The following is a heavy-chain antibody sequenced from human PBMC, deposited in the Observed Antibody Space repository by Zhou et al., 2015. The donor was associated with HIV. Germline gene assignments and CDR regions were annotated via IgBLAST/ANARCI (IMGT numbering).Heavy chain of an antibody. CDR2: IIPVFGTA. D-gene: IGHD3-16*02. CDR3: ARVVVWGGYRYHYFDY. Sequence: QVHLMQSGAEVKKPGSSVKVSCKASGVTFSNYAISWVRQAPGQGLEWMGGIIPVFGTANYAPKFQGRVTMTADKSTSTAYMELSSLRSEDTALYYCARVVVWGGYRYHYFDYWGQGTLVTVSS. CDR1: GVTFSNYA. V-gene: IGHV1-69*06. J-gene: IGHJ4*02.